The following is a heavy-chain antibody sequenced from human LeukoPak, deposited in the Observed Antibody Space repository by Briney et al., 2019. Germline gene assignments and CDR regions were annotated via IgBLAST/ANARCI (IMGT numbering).Heavy chain of an antibody. CDR2: ISAYNGNT. D-gene: IGHD1-26*01. Sequence: GASVKVSCKASGYTFTSYGISWVRQAPGQGVEGMGWISAYNGNTNYAQKLQGRVTMTTDTSTSTAYMELRSLRSDDTAVYYCARVWIVGATAEFDYWGQGTLVSVSS. J-gene: IGHJ4*02. CDR1: GYTFTSYG. CDR3: ARVWIVGATAEFDY. V-gene: IGHV1-18*01.